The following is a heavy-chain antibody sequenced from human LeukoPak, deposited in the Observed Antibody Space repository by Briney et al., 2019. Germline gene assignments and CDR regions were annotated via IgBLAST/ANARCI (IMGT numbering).Heavy chain of an antibody. Sequence: SSETLSLTCTVSLDSTTSNFWSWVRQPPGKGLEWIGEIHRSGSPNYNPSLQSRVTISIDRSRNQIVLELSSVTAADTAEYYCAREILGGFNPGAYWGQGTLVTVSS. D-gene: IGHD1-14*01. CDR3: AREILGGFNPGAY. CDR2: IHRSGSP. V-gene: IGHV4-4*02. CDR1: LDSTTSNF. J-gene: IGHJ4*02.